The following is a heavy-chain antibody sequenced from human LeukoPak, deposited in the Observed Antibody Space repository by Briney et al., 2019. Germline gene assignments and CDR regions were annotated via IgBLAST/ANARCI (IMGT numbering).Heavy chain of an antibody. V-gene: IGHV4-34*01. Sequence: SETLSLTCAVYGGSFSGYYWSWIRQPPGKGLEWIGEINHSGSTNYNPSLKSRVTISVDTSKNQLSLKLSSVTAADTAVYYCARGVDYGDYPDYWGQGTLVTVSS. D-gene: IGHD4-17*01. CDR2: INHSGST. CDR3: ARGVDYGDYPDY. CDR1: GGSFSGYY. J-gene: IGHJ4*02.